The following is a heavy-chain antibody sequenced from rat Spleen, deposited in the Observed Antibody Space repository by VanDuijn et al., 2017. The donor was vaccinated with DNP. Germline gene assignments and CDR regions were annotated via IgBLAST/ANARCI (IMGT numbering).Heavy chain of an antibody. CDR3: ARGGDGYDY. CDR2: ISYEGSRT. CDR1: GFTFRNYD. Sequence: EVLLVESGGGPAQPGRSLKLSCTASGFTFRNYDMAWVRQAPTKGLEWVASISYEGSRTYYGDSVRGRFTISRDNAKSTLHLQMDSLRSEDTATYYCARGGDGYDYWGQGVMVTVSS. V-gene: IGHV5-22*01. J-gene: IGHJ2*01. D-gene: IGHD1-12*03.